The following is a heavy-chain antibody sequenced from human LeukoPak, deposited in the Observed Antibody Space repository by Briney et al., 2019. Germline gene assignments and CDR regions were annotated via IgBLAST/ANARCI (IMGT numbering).Heavy chain of an antibody. Sequence: GGSLRLSCAASGFTFSSYGMHWVRQAPGKGLEWVAVIWYDGSNKYYADSVKGRFTISRDNSKNTLYLQMNSLRAEDTAVYYCARETGDYYFNYWGQGTLVTVSS. CDR2: IWYDGSNK. CDR1: GFTFSSYG. J-gene: IGHJ4*02. D-gene: IGHD4-17*01. CDR3: ARETGDYYFNY. V-gene: IGHV3-33*01.